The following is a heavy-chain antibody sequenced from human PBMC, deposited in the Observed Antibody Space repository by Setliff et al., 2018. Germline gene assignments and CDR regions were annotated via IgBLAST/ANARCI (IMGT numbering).Heavy chain of an antibody. J-gene: IGHJ6*03. CDR3: ARDRATVIRGVTSFFYYYMDV. Sequence: PSETLSLTCTVSDDSISSRHYYWSWIRQPAGKGLEWLGQIYTSWSTNYNPSLESRAAISVDSSKNQFSLKLRSVTAADTAVYYCARDRATVIRGVTSFFYYYMDVWGGGTTVTVSS. CDR2: IYTSWST. CDR1: DDSISSRHYY. V-gene: IGHV4-61*09. D-gene: IGHD3-10*01.